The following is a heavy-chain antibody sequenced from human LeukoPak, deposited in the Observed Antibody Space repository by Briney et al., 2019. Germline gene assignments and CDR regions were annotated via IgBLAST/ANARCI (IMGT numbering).Heavy chain of an antibody. Sequence: GGSLRLSCAASGFTFATYTMDWVRQAPGKGLEWVSSISGSSTYIYSADSVRGRFTIYRDNAKNSLYLQMNSLRAEDTAVYFCTRVGKNDYGDYYYFDYWGQGTLVTVSS. CDR3: TRVGKNDYGDYYYFDY. CDR1: GFTFATYT. D-gene: IGHD4-17*01. V-gene: IGHV3-21*01. J-gene: IGHJ4*02. CDR2: ISGSSTYI.